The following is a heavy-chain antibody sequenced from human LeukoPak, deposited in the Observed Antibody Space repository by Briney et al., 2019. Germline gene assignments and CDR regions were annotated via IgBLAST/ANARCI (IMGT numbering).Heavy chain of an antibody. CDR2: IFHSGST. CDR1: GYSISSGYY. Sequence: SETLSLTCAVSGYSISSGYYWGWIRQPPGKGLEWIGSIFHSGSTYYNPSLKGRVTISVDASKKQFSLKLTSVTAADTAVYYCARDLQWELPIWGQGTLVTVSS. V-gene: IGHV4-38-2*02. J-gene: IGHJ4*02. D-gene: IGHD1-26*01. CDR3: ARDLQWELPI.